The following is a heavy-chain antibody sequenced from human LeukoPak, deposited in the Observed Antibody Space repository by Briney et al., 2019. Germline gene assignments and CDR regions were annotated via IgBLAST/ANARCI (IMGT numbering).Heavy chain of an antibody. D-gene: IGHD2-8*01. J-gene: IGHJ4*02. CDR3: ARDSNGPGY. CDR2: IYSDGGT. V-gene: IGHV3-53*01. CDR1: GFTVNSNY. Sequence: GGSLRLSCAASGFTVNSNYMSWVRQAPGKGLEWVSVIYSDGGTFYADSVKGRFTISRDNSKNTLYLQMNSLRAEDTAVYYCARDSNGPGYWGQGTLVTVSS.